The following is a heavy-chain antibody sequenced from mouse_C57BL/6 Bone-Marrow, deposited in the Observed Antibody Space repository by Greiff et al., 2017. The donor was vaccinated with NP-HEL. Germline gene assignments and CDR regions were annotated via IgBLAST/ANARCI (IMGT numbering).Heavy chain of an antibody. J-gene: IGHJ4*01. CDR2: INYDGSST. Sequence: EVMLVESEGGLVQPGSSMKLSCTASGFTFSDYYMAWVRQVPEKGLEWVANINYDGSSTYYLDSLKSRFIISRDNAKNILYLQMSSLKSEDTATYYCARAGILRLYAMDYWGQGTSVTVSS. D-gene: IGHD1-2*01. V-gene: IGHV5-16*01. CDR1: GFTFSDYY. CDR3: ARAGILRLYAMDY.